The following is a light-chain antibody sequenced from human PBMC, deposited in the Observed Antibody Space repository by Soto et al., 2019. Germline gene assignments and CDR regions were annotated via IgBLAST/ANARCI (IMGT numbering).Light chain of an antibody. CDR3: PSYDSRLSVVV. Sequence: QSVLTQPPSVSGAPGQRVTISCTGTSSSIGAGSDVHWYQQLPGTAPKLLIFGNTNRPSGVPDRFSGSKSGTSASLAITGLQAEDEGDYSCPSYDSRLSVVVFGGGTKLTVL. V-gene: IGLV1-40*01. J-gene: IGLJ2*01. CDR2: GNT. CDR1: SSSIGAGSD.